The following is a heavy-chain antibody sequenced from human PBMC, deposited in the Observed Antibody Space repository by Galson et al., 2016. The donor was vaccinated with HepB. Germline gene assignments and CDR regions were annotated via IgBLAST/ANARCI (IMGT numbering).Heavy chain of an antibody. V-gene: IGHV3-23*01. J-gene: IGHJ6*03. Sequence: SLRLSCAGSGFIFSSYAMSWVRQAPGKGLEWVSAISGSGASTYYADSVKGRFTISRDNSKNTLYLHMNSLRAEDTAVYYCAKGGGYNSAYYFYYYMDVWGKGTTVTVSS. CDR3: AKGGGYNSAYYFYYYMDV. CDR2: ISGSGAST. D-gene: IGHD5-24*01. CDR1: GFIFSSYA.